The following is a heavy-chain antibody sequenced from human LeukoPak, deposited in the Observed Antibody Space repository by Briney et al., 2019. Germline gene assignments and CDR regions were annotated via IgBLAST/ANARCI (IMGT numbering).Heavy chain of an antibody. V-gene: IGHV3-7*01. D-gene: IGHD2-2*01. Sequence: PGGSLRLSCVASGFPFSSYWMTWVRQAPGKGLEWVANIKQDGSKKSYVDSVKGRFTISKDNAKNTVYPQMNNLRAEDTAVYYCVSFYETYWGRGTLVTVSS. J-gene: IGHJ4*02. CDR3: VSFYETY. CDR2: IKQDGSKK. CDR1: GFPFSSYW.